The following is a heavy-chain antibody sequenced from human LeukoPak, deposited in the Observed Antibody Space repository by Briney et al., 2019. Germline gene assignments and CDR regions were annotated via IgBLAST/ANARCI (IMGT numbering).Heavy chain of an antibody. CDR2: NYYSGST. CDR3: AGYYDFWSGIDY. J-gene: IGHJ4*02. Sequence: PSETLSLTCTVSGGSISSYYWSWIRQPPGKGLEWIGYNYYSGSTNYNPSLKSRVTISVETSKNQFSLKLSSVTAADTAVYYCAGYYDFWSGIDYWGQGTLVTVSS. CDR1: GGSISSYY. V-gene: IGHV4-59*01. D-gene: IGHD3-3*01.